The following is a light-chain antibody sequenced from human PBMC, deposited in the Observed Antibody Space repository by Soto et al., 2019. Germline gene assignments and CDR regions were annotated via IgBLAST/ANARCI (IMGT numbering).Light chain of an antibody. Sequence: SVLTQPASASATPGQRVTISCSGRISDVGSNTVNWYQQFPGAAPKLLIYSNDQRPSGVPDRFSASKSGTSASLAISGLQSEDGADYYCATWDDSLFGHVLRTGTKVTVL. CDR2: SND. V-gene: IGLV1-44*01. CDR1: ISDVGSNT. CDR3: ATWDDSLFGHV. J-gene: IGLJ1*01.